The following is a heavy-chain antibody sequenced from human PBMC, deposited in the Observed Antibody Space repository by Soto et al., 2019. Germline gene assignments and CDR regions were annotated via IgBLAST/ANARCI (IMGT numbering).Heavy chain of an antibody. CDR2: INSDGSST. Sequence: EVQLVESGGGLVQPGGSLRLSCAASGFTFSSYWMHWVRQAPGKGLVWVSRINSDGSSTNYADSVKGQFTISRDNATNTLYLQMNSLRAEDTAVYYCGRGASGSYRLDYWGQGTLVTVSS. V-gene: IGHV3-74*01. CDR3: GRGASGSYRLDY. D-gene: IGHD3-10*01. CDR1: GFTFSSYW. J-gene: IGHJ4*02.